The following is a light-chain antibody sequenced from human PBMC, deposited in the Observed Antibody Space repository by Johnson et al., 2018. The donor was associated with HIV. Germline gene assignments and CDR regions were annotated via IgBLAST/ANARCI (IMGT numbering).Light chain of an antibody. CDR3: GTWDASLSVNV. CDR2: DND. V-gene: IGLV1-51*02. J-gene: IGLJ1*01. Sequence: QSVLTQPPSVSAAPGQKVTISCSGSSSNIGNNYVSWFQHLPGAAPKLLIYDNDRRPSGVPDRFSGSKSGTSATLAITGLQRGDEADYYCGTWDASLSVNVFGTGTKVTVL. CDR1: SSNIGNNY.